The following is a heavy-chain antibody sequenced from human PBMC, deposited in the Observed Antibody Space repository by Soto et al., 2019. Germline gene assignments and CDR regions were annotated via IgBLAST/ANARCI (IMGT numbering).Heavy chain of an antibody. CDR2: IIAYNGNT. CDR3: ARGGTPIDY. J-gene: IGHJ4*02. D-gene: IGHD3-16*01. CDR1: GYTFTNFG. Sequence: ASVKVSCNASGYTFTNFGISWVRQAPGQGLEWMGWIIAYNGNTNSXXNVQGRVXXTTDTSTSPAXMELRXLGSDDTAVYYCARGGTPIDYWCQGTLVTVSS. V-gene: IGHV1-18*01.